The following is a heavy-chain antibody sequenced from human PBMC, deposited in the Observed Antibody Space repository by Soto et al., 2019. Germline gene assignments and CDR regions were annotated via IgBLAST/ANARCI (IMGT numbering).Heavy chain of an antibody. J-gene: IGHJ6*02. CDR1: GFTFNAYG. D-gene: IGHD3-10*01. Sequence: VGSLRLSCVASGFTFNAYGMHWVRQAPGKRPQWVAVISYDGGKKFYSDSVKGRFTVSRDNSKDTVSLQMDSLRADDTAVYYCAKDIIWFGELPSSYGMDVWGQGTTVTVSS. CDR2: ISYDGGKK. V-gene: IGHV3-30*18. CDR3: AKDIIWFGELPSSYGMDV.